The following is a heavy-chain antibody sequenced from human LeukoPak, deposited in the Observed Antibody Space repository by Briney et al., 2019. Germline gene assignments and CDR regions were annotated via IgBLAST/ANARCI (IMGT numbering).Heavy chain of an antibody. Sequence: GGSLRLSCAASGFTFSSYAMSWVRQAPGKGLEWVSAISGSGGSTYYADSVKGRFTISRDNSKNTLYLQMNSLRAEDTAVYYCARGRKIVVVTDAFDIWGQGTMVTVSS. CDR1: GFTFSSYA. V-gene: IGHV3-23*01. J-gene: IGHJ3*02. D-gene: IGHD3-22*01. CDR2: ISGSGGST. CDR3: ARGRKIVVVTDAFDI.